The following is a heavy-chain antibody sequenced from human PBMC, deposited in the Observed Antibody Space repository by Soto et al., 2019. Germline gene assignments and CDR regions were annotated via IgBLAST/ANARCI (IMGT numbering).Heavy chain of an antibody. V-gene: IGHV3-30*18. J-gene: IGHJ4*02. CDR1: GFTFSSYG. D-gene: IGHD2-8*01. CDR2: KSYDGSNK. CDR3: AKSGYCTNGVCPLIDY. Sequence: GGSLRLSCAASGFTFSSYGMHWVRQAPGKGLEWVAVKSYDGSNKYYADSVKGRFTISRDNSKNTLYLQMNSLRAEDTAVYYCAKSGYCTNGVCPLIDYWGQGTLVTVSS.